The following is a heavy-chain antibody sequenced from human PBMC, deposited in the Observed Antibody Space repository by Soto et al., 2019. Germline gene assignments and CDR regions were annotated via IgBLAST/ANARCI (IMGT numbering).Heavy chain of an antibody. V-gene: IGHV3-23*01. J-gene: IGHJ5*02. CDR3: AKVEGRPTGIAAEGWFDP. CDR1: GFTFSSYA. Sequence: GGSLRLSCAASGFTFSSYAMSWVRQAPGKGLEWVSAISGSGGSTYYADSVKGRFTISRDNSKNTLYLQMNSLRAEDTAVYYCAKVEGRPTGIAAEGWFDPWGQGTLVTVSS. D-gene: IGHD6-13*01. CDR2: ISGSGGST.